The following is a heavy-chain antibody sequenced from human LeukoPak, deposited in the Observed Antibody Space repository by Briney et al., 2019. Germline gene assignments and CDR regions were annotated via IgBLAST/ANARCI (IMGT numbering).Heavy chain of an antibody. V-gene: IGHV3-74*01. Sequence: GGSLRLSCAASGNYWMHWVRQVPGKGLVWVSHINSDGSWTSYANSVKGRFTISKDNAKNTVYLQMNSLRAEDTAVYYCVSFYETYWGRGTQVTVSS. CDR3: VSFYETY. J-gene: IGHJ4*01. CDR2: INSDGSWT. D-gene: IGHD2/OR15-2a*01. CDR1: GNYW.